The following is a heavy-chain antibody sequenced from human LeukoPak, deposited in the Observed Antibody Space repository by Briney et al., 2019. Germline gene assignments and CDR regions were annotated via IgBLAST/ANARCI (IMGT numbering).Heavy chain of an antibody. CDR2: IYSGGST. CDR3: ARGLGYCTSTTCLLPFDY. D-gene: IGHD2-2*01. V-gene: IGHV3-53*01. J-gene: IGHJ4*02. CDR1: GFTVSTYY. Sequence: SLRLSCAASGFTVSTYYMTWVRQAPGKGLECVSVIYSGGSTYYADSVKGRFTVSRDNSKNTLYLQMNSLRAEDTAMYYCARGLGYCTSTTCLLPFDYWGQGTLVTVSS.